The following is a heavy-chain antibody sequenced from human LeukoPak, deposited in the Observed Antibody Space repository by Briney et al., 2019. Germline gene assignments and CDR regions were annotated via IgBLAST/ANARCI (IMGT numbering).Heavy chain of an antibody. J-gene: IGHJ6*03. Sequence: SQTLSLTCTVSGGSISSGGYYWSWIRQHPGKGLEWIGYIYYSGSTYYNPSLKSRVTISVDTSKNQFSLKLSSVTAADTAVYYCARGVSGNYYYYYYTDVWGKGTTVTVSS. V-gene: IGHV4-31*03. D-gene: IGHD3-10*01. CDR3: ARGVSGNYYYYYYTDV. CDR1: GGSISSGGYY. CDR2: IYYSGST.